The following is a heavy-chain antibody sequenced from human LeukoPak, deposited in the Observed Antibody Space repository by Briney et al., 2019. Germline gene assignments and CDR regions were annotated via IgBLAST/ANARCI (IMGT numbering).Heavy chain of an antibody. CDR3: ARGGSNYYYGMDV. CDR2: IKQDGSEK. Sequence: PGGSLRLSCAASGFTFSSYWMSWVRQAPGKGLEWVANIKQDGSEKYYVDSVKGRFTISRDNAKNSLYLQMNSLRAEDTAVYYCARGGSNYYYGMDVWGQGTTVTVSS. V-gene: IGHV3-7*01. D-gene: IGHD1-26*01. J-gene: IGHJ6*02. CDR1: GFTFSSYW.